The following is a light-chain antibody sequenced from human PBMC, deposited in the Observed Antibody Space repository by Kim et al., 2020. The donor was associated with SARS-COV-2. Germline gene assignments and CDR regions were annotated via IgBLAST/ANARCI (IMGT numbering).Light chain of an antibody. CDR2: GAS. V-gene: IGKV3-15*01. CDR1: QSVSSH. CDR3: QQYSDWPPGDT. Sequence: EIVMTQSPAILSVSSGERATLSCRASQSVSSHLAWYQQRPGQPPRLLIYGASTRATGIPARFSGSGSGTEFTLTISSLQSEDFAIYFCQQYSDWPPGDTFAQGTKVDIK. J-gene: IGKJ2*01.